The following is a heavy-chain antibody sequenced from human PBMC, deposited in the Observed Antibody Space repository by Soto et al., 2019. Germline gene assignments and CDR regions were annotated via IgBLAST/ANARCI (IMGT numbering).Heavy chain of an antibody. V-gene: IGHV3-30-3*01. CDR3: ARAYSGSYSHSDY. D-gene: IGHD1-26*01. CDR1: GFTFSSYA. CDR2: ISYDGSNK. J-gene: IGHJ4*02. Sequence: PGGSLRLSCGASGFTFSSYAMHWVRQAPGKGLEWVAVISYDGSNKYYADSVKGRFTISRDNSKNTLYLQMNSLRAEDTAVYYCARAYSGSYSHSDYWGQGTLVTVSS.